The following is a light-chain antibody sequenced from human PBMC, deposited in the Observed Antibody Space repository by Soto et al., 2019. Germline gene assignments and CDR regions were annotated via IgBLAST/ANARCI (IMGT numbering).Light chain of an antibody. J-gene: IGLJ2*01. V-gene: IGLV2-14*01. CDR1: SSDVGGYDY. CDR3: QSYDNSLPGVV. Sequence: QSALTQPASVSGSPGQSITISCTGSSSDVGGYDYVSWYQQHPGKAPKLMIYEVSNRPSGVSNRFSGSKSGNTASLTISGLQAEDEADYYCQSYDNSLPGVVFGGGTKLTVL. CDR2: EVS.